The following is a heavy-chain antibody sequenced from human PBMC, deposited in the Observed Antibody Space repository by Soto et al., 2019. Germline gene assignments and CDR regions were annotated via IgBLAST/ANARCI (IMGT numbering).Heavy chain of an antibody. CDR1: GFTFSSFA. CDR2: ISSSGETT. D-gene: IGHD6-13*01. J-gene: IGHJ6*02. CDR3: VQDWTGNSCPCMVV. V-gene: IGHV3-23*01. Sequence: EVQLLESGGGLVQPGGSLRLSCAASGFTFSSFAMTWVRQAPGEGLEWVSSISSSGETTYYSDSVKGRFTISRDISKKRVYLQMTSLRAEDTAVYFCVQDWTGNSCPCMVVWGQGTTVTVSS.